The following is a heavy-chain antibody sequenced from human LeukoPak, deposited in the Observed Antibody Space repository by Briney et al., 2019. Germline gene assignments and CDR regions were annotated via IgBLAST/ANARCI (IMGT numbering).Heavy chain of an antibody. Sequence: SETLSLTCSVSGDSIRSGDSYWGWIRQSPWTGLEWIGSIYYTGSPYYSPSLNSRRVTISVDTSKNQFSLKLTSVTAADTAVYYCARLPITKRALDVWGQGIPVTVSS. J-gene: IGHJ6*02. V-gene: IGHV4-39*01. CDR2: IYYTGSP. D-gene: IGHD3-3*01. CDR3: ARLPITKRALDV. CDR1: GDSIRSGDSY.